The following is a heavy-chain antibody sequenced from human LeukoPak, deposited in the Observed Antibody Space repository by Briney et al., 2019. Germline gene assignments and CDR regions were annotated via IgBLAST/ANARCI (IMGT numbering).Heavy chain of an antibody. CDR1: GGSFSGYY. J-gene: IGHJ3*02. CDR2: INHSGST. CDR3: AREYYYDTSGYSHDAFDI. V-gene: IGHV4-34*01. Sequence: SETLSLTCAVYGGSFSGYYWSWIRQPPGKGLEWIEEINHSGSTNYNPSLKSRVTISIDTSKTHFSLKLSSMTAADTAVYYCAREYYYDTSGYSHDAFDIWGQGTMVTVSS. D-gene: IGHD3-22*01.